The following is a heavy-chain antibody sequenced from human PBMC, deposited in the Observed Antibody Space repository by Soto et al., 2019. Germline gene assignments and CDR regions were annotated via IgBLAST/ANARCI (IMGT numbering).Heavy chain of an antibody. D-gene: IGHD1-26*01. CDR2: IYYSGST. V-gene: IGHV4-61*01. CDR3: ARGRVWGAPLRWFDP. J-gene: IGHJ5*02. CDR1: GGSVSSGSYY. Sequence: SETLSLTCTVSGGSVSSGSYYWSWIRQPPGKGLEWIGYIYYSGSTNYNPSLKSRVTISVDTSKNQFSLKLSSVTAADTAVYYCARGRVWGAPLRWFDPWGQGTLVTVSS.